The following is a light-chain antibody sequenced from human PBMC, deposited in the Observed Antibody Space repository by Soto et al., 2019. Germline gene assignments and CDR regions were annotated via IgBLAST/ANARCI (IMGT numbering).Light chain of an antibody. CDR1: SSDVGGYNY. CDR3: TSYAGGNNV. CDR2: EVN. J-gene: IGLJ1*01. Sequence: QSVLTQPPSASGSAGQSVTISCTGTSSDVGGYNYVSWYQQQPGKVPKLMVYEVNKRPSGVPDRFSGSKSGNTASLTVSGLQAEDEADYYCTSYAGGNNVFGTGTKLTV. V-gene: IGLV2-8*01.